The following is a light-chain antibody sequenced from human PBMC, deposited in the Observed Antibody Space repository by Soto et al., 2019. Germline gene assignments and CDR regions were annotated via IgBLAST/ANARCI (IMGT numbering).Light chain of an antibody. CDR2: DVS. Sequence: QSVLTQPASVSGSPGQSITISCTGTSSDLGGYNYVSWYQHHPGKAPKLMIYDVSNRPSGVSNRFSGSKSGNTASLTISGLQAEDEAHYYCSSYTSSSTVVFGGGTKLTVL. CDR3: SSYTSSSTVV. V-gene: IGLV2-14*03. CDR1: SSDLGGYNY. J-gene: IGLJ2*01.